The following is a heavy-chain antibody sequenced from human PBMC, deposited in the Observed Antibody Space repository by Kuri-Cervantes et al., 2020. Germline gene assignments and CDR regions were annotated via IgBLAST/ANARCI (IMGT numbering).Heavy chain of an antibody. V-gene: IGHV3-30*03. CDR2: ISYDGSNK. Sequence: LSLTCAASGFTFSSYGMHWVRQAPGKGLEWVAVISYDGSNKYYADSVKGRFTISRDNSKNTLYLQMNSLRAEDTAVYYCAREMIVVVRRGCFDYWGQGTLVTVSS. D-gene: IGHD3-22*01. J-gene: IGHJ4*02. CDR1: GFTFSSYG. CDR3: AREMIVVVRRGCFDY.